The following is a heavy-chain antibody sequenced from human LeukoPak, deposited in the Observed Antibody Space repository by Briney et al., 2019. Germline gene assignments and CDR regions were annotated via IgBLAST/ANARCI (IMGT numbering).Heavy chain of an antibody. J-gene: IGHJ4*02. Sequence: GRSLRLSCAASGFTFSSYVMHWVRQAPGKGLEWVAVISYDGSNKYYADSVKGRFTISRDNSKNTLYLQMNSLRAEDTAVYYCARRPSTYDFWSGYYGLVGYFDYWGQGTLVTVSS. CDR3: ARRPSTYDFWSGYYGLVGYFDY. CDR2: ISYDGSNK. CDR1: GFTFSSYV. D-gene: IGHD3-3*01. V-gene: IGHV3-30*04.